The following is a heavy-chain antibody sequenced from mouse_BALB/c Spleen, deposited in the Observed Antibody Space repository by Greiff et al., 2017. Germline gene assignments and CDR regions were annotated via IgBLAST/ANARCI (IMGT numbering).Heavy chain of an antibody. CDR1: GYTFTSYW. J-gene: IGHJ1*01. CDR3: ARWDGYWYFDV. Sequence: DLVKPGASVKLSCKASGYTFTSYWINWIKQRPGQGLEWIGRIAPGSGSTYYNEMFKGKATLTVDTSSSTAYIQLRSLSSEDSAVYFCARWDGYWYFDVWGAGTTVTVSS. CDR2: IAPGSGST. V-gene: IGHV1S41*01. D-gene: IGHD2-3*01.